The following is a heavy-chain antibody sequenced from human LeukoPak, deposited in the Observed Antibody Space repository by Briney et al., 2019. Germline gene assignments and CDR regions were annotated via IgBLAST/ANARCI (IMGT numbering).Heavy chain of an antibody. CDR3: AKDFYYDSSGYSY. D-gene: IGHD3-22*01. J-gene: IGHJ4*02. V-gene: IGHV3-23*01. CDR2: INGSGGST. Sequence: GGSLRLSCAPSGFTFSSYAMSWVRQAPGRGLEWVSAINGSGGSTYYADSVKGRFTISRDNSKKTLYLQMNSLRAEETVVYYCAKDFYYDSSGYSYWGQGTLVTVSS. CDR1: GFTFSSYA.